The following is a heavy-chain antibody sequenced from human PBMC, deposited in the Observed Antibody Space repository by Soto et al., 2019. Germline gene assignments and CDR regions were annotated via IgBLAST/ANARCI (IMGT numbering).Heavy chain of an antibody. Sequence: ASVKVSCKASGYTFTSYYMHWVRQAPGQGLEWMGWISAYDGKTTYAEKFQGRVTMTTDTSTSTAYMELRSLRSDDTAIYYCARDPHEFWTSYWFDPWGQGTPVTV. J-gene: IGHJ5*02. V-gene: IGHV1-18*04. CDR2: ISAYDGKT. CDR3: ARDPHEFWTSYWFDP. D-gene: IGHD3-3*01. CDR1: GYTFTSYY.